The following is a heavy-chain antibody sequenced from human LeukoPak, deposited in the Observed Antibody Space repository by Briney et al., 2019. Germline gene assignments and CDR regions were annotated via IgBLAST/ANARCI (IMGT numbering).Heavy chain of an antibody. Sequence: ASVKVTCKASGYTFTGYYMHWVRQAPGQGLEWMGWINPNSGGTNYAQKFQGWVTMTRDTSISTAYMELSRLRSDDTAVYYCALLPYIAAAGTDAFDIWGRGTMVTVSS. J-gene: IGHJ3*02. CDR2: INPNSGGT. CDR3: ALLPYIAAAGTDAFDI. D-gene: IGHD6-13*01. V-gene: IGHV1-2*04. CDR1: GYTFTGYY.